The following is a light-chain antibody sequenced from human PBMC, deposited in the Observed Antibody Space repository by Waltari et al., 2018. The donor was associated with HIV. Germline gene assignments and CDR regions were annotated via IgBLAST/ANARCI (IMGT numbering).Light chain of an antibody. CDR3: QSYDSSLSGSEV. CDR2: GNS. CDR1: SPNLGAGQD. V-gene: IGLV1-40*01. J-gene: IGLJ2*01. Sequence: QSVLTQPPSVSGAPGKRVTISCTGSSPNLGAGQDEHWNQQLPGTAPKHLIYGNSNRPSGVPDRFSGSKSGTSASLAITGLQAEDEADYYCQSYDSSLSGSEVFGGGTKLTVL.